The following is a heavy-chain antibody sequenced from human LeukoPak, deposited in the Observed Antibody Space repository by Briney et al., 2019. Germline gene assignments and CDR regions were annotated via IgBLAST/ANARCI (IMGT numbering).Heavy chain of an antibody. D-gene: IGHD3-22*01. J-gene: IGHJ5*02. CDR3: AKDYYDSSEGWFDP. V-gene: IGHV4-4*07. Sequence: SETLCLTCTVSGGAIIPFYWNWSRQPAGNGLEWIGRIYSSGSPKYNPSLKSRVTMSVDTSTNQFSLKLSSVTAADTAVYYCAKDYYDSSEGWFDPWGQGTLVTVSS. CDR1: GGAIIPFY. CDR2: IYSSGSP.